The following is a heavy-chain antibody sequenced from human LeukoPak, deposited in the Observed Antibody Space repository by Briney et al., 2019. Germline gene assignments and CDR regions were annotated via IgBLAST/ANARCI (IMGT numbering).Heavy chain of an antibody. J-gene: IGHJ3*02. CDR2: IIPIFGTA. D-gene: IGHD3-22*01. V-gene: IGHV1-69*05. CDR3: ARPGYDSSGLIGHAFDI. CDR1: GGTFSSYA. Sequence: SVKVSCKASGGTFSSYAISWVRQAPGQGLEWMGGIIPIFGTANYAQKFQGRVTITTDESTSTAYMELSSLRSEDTAVYYCARPGYDSSGLIGHAFDIWGQGTMVTVSS.